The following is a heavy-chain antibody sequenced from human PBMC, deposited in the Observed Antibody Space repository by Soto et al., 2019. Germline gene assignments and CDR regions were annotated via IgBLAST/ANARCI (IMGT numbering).Heavy chain of an antibody. CDR3: AKSSGWYGPTSS. V-gene: IGHV1-46*01. Sequence: ASVKVSCKASGYTFASYYMHWVRRTPGQGLEWMGIINPSGGSTSYAQKFQGRVTMTRDTSTSTVYMELNSLRAEDTAVYYCAKSSGWYGPTSSWGQGTLVTVS. J-gene: IGHJ4*02. CDR2: INPSGGST. D-gene: IGHD6-19*01. CDR1: GYTFASYY.